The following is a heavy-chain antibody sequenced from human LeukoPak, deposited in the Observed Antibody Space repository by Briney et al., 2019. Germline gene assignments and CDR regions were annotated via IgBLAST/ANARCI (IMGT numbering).Heavy chain of an antibody. CDR2: IIPILGIA. CDR3: AITIGIPAAIVTPSWFDP. J-gene: IGHJ5*02. D-gene: IGHD2-2*02. V-gene: IGHV1-69*02. CDR1: GGTFS. Sequence: ASVKVSCKASGGTFSIAWVRRSPGQGLEWMGRIIPILGIANYAQKFQGRVTITADKSTSTAYMELSSLRSEDTAVYFCAITIGIPAAIVTPSWFDPWGQGTLVTVSS.